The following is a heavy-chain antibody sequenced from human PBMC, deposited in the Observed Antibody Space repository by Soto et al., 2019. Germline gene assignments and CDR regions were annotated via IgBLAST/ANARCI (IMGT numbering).Heavy chain of an antibody. CDR1: GGSFSGYY. CDR2: INHSGST. J-gene: IGHJ4*02. V-gene: IGHV4-34*01. D-gene: IGHD3-10*01. Sequence: PSETLSLTCAVYGGSFSGYYWSWIRQPPGKGLEWIGEINHSGSTNYNPSLKSRVTISVDTSKNQFSLKLSSVTAADTAVYYCARGRYGSGSYYIGYWGQGTLVTVSS. CDR3: ARGRYGSGSYYIGY.